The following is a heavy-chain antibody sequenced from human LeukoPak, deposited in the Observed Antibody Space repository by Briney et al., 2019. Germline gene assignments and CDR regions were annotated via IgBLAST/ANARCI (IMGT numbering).Heavy chain of an antibody. Sequence: GRSLRLSRAASGFTFGIYCMNSVRHAPGEGMEWLSFISSSSSYIYYADSVKGRFTISRDNAKNSLYLQMNSLRAEDTAVYYCATLPYYDILTGYYYYYYMDVWGKGTTVTVSS. V-gene: IGHV3-21*01. CDR3: ATLPYYDILTGYYYYYYMDV. CDR1: GFTFGIYC. J-gene: IGHJ6*03. CDR2: ISSSSSYI. D-gene: IGHD3-9*01.